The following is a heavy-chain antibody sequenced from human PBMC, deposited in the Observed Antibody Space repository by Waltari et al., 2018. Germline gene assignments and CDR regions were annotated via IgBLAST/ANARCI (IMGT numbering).Heavy chain of an antibody. Sequence: VQLVESGGGLVKPGGSLRLSCAASGFTFSSYSMNWVRQAPGKGLEWVAFIRYDGSNKYYADSVKGRFTISRDNSKNTLYLQMNSLRAEDTAVYYCAKEQQLASYGMDVWGQGTTVTVSS. J-gene: IGHJ6*02. CDR3: AKEQQLASYGMDV. V-gene: IGHV3-30*02. D-gene: IGHD6-13*01. CDR1: GFTFSSYS. CDR2: IRYDGSNK.